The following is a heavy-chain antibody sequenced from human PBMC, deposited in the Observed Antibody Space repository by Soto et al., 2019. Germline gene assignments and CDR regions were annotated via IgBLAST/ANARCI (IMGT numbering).Heavy chain of an antibody. V-gene: IGHV1-69*12. Sequence: QVQLVQSGAEVKKPGSSVKVSCKASGGSLSNYGISWVRQAPGQGLEWMGAIIPVFGTPNYAQKFQDRVTXXAXXATTTVCMEVRCLTSEDRAVYYCARGDATKIVVTTYYAMDVWGQGTTVTVSS. CDR3: ARGDATKIVVTTYYAMDV. CDR2: IIPVFGTP. J-gene: IGHJ6*02. D-gene: IGHD3-22*01. CDR1: GGSLSNYG.